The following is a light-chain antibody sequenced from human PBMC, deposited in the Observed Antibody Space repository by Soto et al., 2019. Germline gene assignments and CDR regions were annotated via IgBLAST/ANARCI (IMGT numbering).Light chain of an antibody. CDR2: NVY. J-gene: IGLJ2*01. V-gene: IGLV2-14*03. Sequence: QSVLTQPAPVSGSPGQSITISCTGTSSDVGGYNFVSWYQQHPGKAPKLMLYNVYDRPSGISHRFSGSRSGNTASLTISGLQAEDEAHYYCNSYTSSSTLVFGGGTKVTVL. CDR3: NSYTSSSTLV. CDR1: SSDVGGYNF.